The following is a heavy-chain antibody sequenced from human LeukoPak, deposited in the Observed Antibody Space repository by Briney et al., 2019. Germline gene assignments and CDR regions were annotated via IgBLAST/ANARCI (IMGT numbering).Heavy chain of an antibody. V-gene: IGHV3-48*01. D-gene: IGHD2-2*01. CDR1: GFTFSSYS. J-gene: IGHJ4*02. CDR2: ISSSRSTI. Sequence: GGSLRLSCAASGFTFSSYSMNWVRPAPGTGLEWVSYISSSRSTIYYADSVKGRFTISRDNAKNSLYLQMNSLRAEDTAVYYCAREYCSSTSCLYDYWGQGTLVTVSS. CDR3: AREYCSSTSCLYDY.